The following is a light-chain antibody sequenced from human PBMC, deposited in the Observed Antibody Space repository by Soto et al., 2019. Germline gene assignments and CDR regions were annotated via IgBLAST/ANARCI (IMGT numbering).Light chain of an antibody. CDR1: STDVGRYNY. V-gene: IGLV2-14*01. CDR2: DVS. Sequence: QSVLTQPASLSGSPGQSITISCTGTSTDVGRYNYVSWYQQHPGKAPKLMVYDVSNRPSWVSNRFSGSKSGITASLTISGLQAEDEADYYCTSYTSDSTYVFGTGTQLTVL. CDR3: TSYTSDSTYV. J-gene: IGLJ1*01.